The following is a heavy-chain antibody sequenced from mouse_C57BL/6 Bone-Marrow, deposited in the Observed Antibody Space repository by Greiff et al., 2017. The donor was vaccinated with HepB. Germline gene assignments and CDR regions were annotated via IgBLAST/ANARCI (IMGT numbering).Heavy chain of an antibody. CDR3: AKLFGNWYFDV. V-gene: IGHV1-80*01. J-gene: IGHJ1*03. Sequence: QVQLKESGAELVKPGASVKISCKASGYAFSSYWMNWVKHRPGKGLEWIGQIYPGDGDTNYNGKFKGKATLTADKSSSTAYMQLSSLTSEDSAVYFCAKLFGNWYFDVWGTGTTVIVSS. CDR2: IYPGDGDT. CDR1: GYAFSSYW. D-gene: IGHD1-3*01.